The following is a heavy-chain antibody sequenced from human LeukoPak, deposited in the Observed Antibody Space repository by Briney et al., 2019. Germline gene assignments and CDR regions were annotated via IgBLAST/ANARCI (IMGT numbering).Heavy chain of an antibody. CDR3: ASTYYDILTGYSPFQH. CDR1: GGTISRYY. D-gene: IGHD3-9*01. Sequence: SSETFSLTCTVSGGTISRYYWSWIRQHPGKGLEWIGYIYYSGSTYYNPSLKSRVTISVDTSKNQFSLKLSSVTAADTAVYYCASTYYDILTGYSPFQHWGQGTLGTVSS. V-gene: IGHV4-59*06. CDR2: IYYSGST. J-gene: IGHJ1*01.